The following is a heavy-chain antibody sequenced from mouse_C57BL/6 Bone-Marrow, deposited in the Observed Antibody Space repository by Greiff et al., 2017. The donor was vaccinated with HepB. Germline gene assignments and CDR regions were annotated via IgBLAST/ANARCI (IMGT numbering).Heavy chain of an antibody. V-gene: IGHV1-26*01. CDR3: ARGAYSFPYAMDY. CDR1: GYTFTDYY. CDR2: INPNNGGT. D-gene: IGHD2-10*01. Sequence: EVQLQQSGPELVKPGASVKISCKASGYTFTDYYMNWVKQSPGKSLEWIGDINPNNGGTSYNQKFKGKATLTVDKSSSTAYMELRSLTSEDSAVYYCARGAYSFPYAMDYWGQGTSVTVSS. J-gene: IGHJ4*01.